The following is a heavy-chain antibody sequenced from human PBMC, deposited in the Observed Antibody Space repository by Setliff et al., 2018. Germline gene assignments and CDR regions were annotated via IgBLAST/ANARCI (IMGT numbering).Heavy chain of an antibody. J-gene: IGHJ6*03. CDR2: VFYGGGT. CDR3: AGTQVYYYYMDV. Sequence: SETLSLTCTVSGGSVRSYYWSWLRQSPGKGLEWIGYVFYGGGTDYNPSLESRVTMSMDTSKNQFSLNLKSVTATDTAVYYCAGTQVYYYYMDVWGKGTTVTVSS. CDR1: GGSVRSYY. V-gene: IGHV4-59*04.